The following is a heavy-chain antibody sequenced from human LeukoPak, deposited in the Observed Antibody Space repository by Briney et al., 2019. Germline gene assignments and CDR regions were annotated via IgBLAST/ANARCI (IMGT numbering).Heavy chain of an antibody. CDR1: GGSISSYY. CDR3: ARGLLDGYTHPAAFDF. V-gene: IGHV4-59*01. D-gene: IGHD5-24*01. J-gene: IGHJ3*01. Sequence: SETMSLTCSVSGGSISSYYWSWIRKPPGKGLEWIGYIYYSGSTNYNPSLKSRVTISVDTSKNQFSLKVSSVTAADTAVYYCARGLLDGYTHPAAFDFWGQGTMVTVSS. CDR2: IYYSGST.